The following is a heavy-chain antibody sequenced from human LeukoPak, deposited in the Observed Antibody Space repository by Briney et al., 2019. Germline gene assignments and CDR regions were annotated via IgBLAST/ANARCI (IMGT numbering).Heavy chain of an antibody. Sequence: SGGSLRLSCAASGFTFSRDGMHWVRQAPGKGLEWVAVIWYDGSKKYYADSVKGRFTISRDNSKNTLYLQMNSLRAEDTAVYYCARERGGSSWYYFDYWGQGTLVTVSS. CDR3: ARERGGSSWYYFDY. CDR1: GFTFSRDG. CDR2: IWYDGSKK. J-gene: IGHJ4*02. V-gene: IGHV3-33*01. D-gene: IGHD6-13*01.